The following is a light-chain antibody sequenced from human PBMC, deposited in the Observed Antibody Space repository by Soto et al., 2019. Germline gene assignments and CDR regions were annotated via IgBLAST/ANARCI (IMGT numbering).Light chain of an antibody. CDR2: EVS. CDR3: SSYTSSSTL. V-gene: IGLV2-14*01. CDR1: SSDVGAYNY. J-gene: IGLJ2*01. Sequence: QSALTQPASVSGSPGQSITISCTGTSSDVGAYNYVSWYQQHPGKPPKLMIYEVSNRPSGVSDRFSGSKSGNTASLTISGLQAEDESDYYCSSYTSSSTLFGGGTKLTGL.